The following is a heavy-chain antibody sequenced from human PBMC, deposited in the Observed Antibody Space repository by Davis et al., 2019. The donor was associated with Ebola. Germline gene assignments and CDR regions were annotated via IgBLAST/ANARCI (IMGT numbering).Heavy chain of an antibody. D-gene: IGHD6-19*01. V-gene: IGHV1-2*02. CDR1: GYTFTSYS. J-gene: IGHJ4*02. CDR2: IDPKNGGT. CDR3: AKTGAYTSPLAHFDS. Sequence: ASVKVSCKASGYTFTSYSINWVRQAPGQGLEWMGWIDPKNGGTVYSQKFQGRVTLTTDTSTVTAYMDVSALTSDDTAVYYCAKTGAYTSPLAHFDSWGQGTLVTVSS.